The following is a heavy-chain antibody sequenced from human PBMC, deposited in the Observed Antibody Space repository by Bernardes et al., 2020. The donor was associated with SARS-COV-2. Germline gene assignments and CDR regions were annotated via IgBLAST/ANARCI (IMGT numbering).Heavy chain of an antibody. CDR1: GYSFSSYG. D-gene: IGHD4-17*01. CDR3: ARVPYGDPV. CDR2: ISAYNGNI. Sequence: ASVKVSCKASGYSFSSYGIIWVRQAPGQGLEWMGWISAYNGNIEYAQKFQGRATMTTDTSANTGYMDLRSLRSDDTAVYYCARVPYGDPVWGQGTLVTVSS. J-gene: IGHJ4*02. V-gene: IGHV1-18*01.